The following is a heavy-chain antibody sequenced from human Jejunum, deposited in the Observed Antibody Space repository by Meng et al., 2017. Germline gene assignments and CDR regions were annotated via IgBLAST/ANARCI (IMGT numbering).Heavy chain of an antibody. CDR1: GFSLNSYGEA. V-gene: IGHV2-5*02. Sequence: QITFKESGPTLVKITKTLPLTCSFSGFSLNSYGEAVGWIRQPPGKALEWLAVIYWDDVKRYSPFLNSRLTLTKDTSEKQVFLTMTNVDPVDTATYFCGYKGSGWFYLDNWGPGTLVTVSS. D-gene: IGHD6-19*01. CDR2: IYWDDVK. CDR3: GYKGSGWFYLDN. J-gene: IGHJ4*02.